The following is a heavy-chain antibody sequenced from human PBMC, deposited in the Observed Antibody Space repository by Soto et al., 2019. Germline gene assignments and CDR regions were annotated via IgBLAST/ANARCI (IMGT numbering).Heavy chain of an antibody. CDR1: VYTLTSYY. CDR3: TRVPGRGSYYYYYSGMDV. Sequence: SEKVSCKSSVYTLTSYYLHLDRQAPGQGLEWMGMINPSSGSTNYAQKFQGRVTMTRDTSTSTVYMDLSSLKSEYAAVYYCTRVPGRGSYYYYYSGMDVWGQGTTVT. CDR2: INPSSGST. J-gene: IGHJ6*02. V-gene: IGHV1-46*01. D-gene: IGHD3-10*01.